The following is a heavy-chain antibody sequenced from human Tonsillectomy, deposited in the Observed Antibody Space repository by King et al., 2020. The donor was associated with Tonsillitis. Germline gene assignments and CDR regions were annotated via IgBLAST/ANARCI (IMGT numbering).Heavy chain of an antibody. V-gene: IGHV4-34*01. CDR3: ARVSASHYFDY. CDR1: GGSFSGYY. J-gene: IGHJ4*02. Sequence: VQLQQWGAGLLKPSETLSLTCAVYGGSFSGYYWSWIRQPPGKGLEWIGEINHSGNTNYNPSLKSRVTISVDTSKNQFPLKLSSVTAADTAVYYCARVSASHYFDYWGQGTLVTVSS. CDR2: INHSGNT.